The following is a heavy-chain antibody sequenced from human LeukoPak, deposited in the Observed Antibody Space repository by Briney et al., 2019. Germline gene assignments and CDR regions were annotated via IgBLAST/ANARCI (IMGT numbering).Heavy chain of an antibody. CDR2: IYIGGST. Sequence: RGSLRLSCAPSRFTPTSKYMSWGRHAPGEGLGWVSVIYIGGSTYYADSVKGRFTISIDNSKNTLYLQMDSLRAEDTAVYYCARDRREYSGNYFDYWGQGTLVTVSS. CDR1: RFTPTSKY. D-gene: IGHD1-26*01. V-gene: IGHV3-53*01. J-gene: IGHJ4*02. CDR3: ARDRREYSGNYFDY.